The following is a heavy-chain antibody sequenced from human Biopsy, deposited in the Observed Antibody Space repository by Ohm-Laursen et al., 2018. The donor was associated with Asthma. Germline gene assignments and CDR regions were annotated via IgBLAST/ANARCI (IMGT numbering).Heavy chain of an antibody. J-gene: IGHJ3*01. Sequence: SVKVSCKASGVNFISFAIHWVRQAPGQRLEWMGWVNTGNGDTKYSQKFQGRVTITRDTSASTAYMELRSLRSEDTATYYCARTYYDFLTGQVKDVFGVWGQGTMATVSS. D-gene: IGHD3-9*01. CDR2: VNTGNGDT. CDR3: ARTYYDFLTGQVKDVFGV. V-gene: IGHV1-3*04. CDR1: GVNFISFA.